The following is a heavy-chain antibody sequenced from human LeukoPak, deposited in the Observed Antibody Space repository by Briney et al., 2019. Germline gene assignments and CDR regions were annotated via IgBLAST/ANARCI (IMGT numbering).Heavy chain of an antibody. Sequence: PGGSLRLSCEASGFTFSDYYMSWIRQPPGKGLEWIGEINHSGSTNYNPSLKSRVTISVDTSKNQFSLKLSSVTAADTAVYYYARGRIGELWGYWGQGTLVTVSS. V-gene: IGHV4-34*01. D-gene: IGHD3-10*01. J-gene: IGHJ4*02. CDR2: INHSGST. CDR1: GFTFSDYY. CDR3: ARGRIGELWGY.